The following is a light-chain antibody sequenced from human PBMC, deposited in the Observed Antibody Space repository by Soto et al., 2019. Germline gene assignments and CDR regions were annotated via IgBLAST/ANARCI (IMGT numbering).Light chain of an antibody. CDR3: QQYGSSGT. J-gene: IGKJ1*01. Sequence: EVVMTQSPATLSVSPGERATLSCRASQSVGSNLAWYQQKPGQAPRLLIYSASTRATGIPAKFSGSGSGTEFTLTISSLQSEDFAVYYCQQYGSSGTFGQGTKVDIK. CDR1: QSVGSN. V-gene: IGKV3-15*01. CDR2: SAS.